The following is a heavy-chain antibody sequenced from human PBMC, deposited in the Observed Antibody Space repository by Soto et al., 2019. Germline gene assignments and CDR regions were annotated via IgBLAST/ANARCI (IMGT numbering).Heavy chain of an antibody. Sequence: ASVNVSCKISGYTNTVLSMHWVRQAPGKGLEWMGGFDPEDGETIYAQKFQGRVTMTEDTSTDTAYMELSSLRSEDTAVYYCATVRFLEWLSFDYWGQGTLVTVSS. D-gene: IGHD3-3*01. CDR3: ATVRFLEWLSFDY. V-gene: IGHV1-24*01. CDR1: GYTNTVLS. J-gene: IGHJ4*02. CDR2: FDPEDGET.